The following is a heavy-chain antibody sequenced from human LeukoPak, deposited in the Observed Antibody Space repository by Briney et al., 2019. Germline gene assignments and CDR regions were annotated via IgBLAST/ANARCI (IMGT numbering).Heavy chain of an antibody. J-gene: IGHJ5*02. Sequence: SETLSLTCTVSGGSISSGGYYWSWIRQHPGKGLEWIGYIYYSGCTYYNPSLKSRVTISVDTSKNQFSLKLSSVTAADTAVYYCARGHFYYGSGNPRGFDPWGQGTLVTVSS. CDR2: IYYSGCT. CDR3: ARGHFYYGSGNPRGFDP. D-gene: IGHD3-10*01. CDR1: GGSISSGGYY. V-gene: IGHV4-31*03.